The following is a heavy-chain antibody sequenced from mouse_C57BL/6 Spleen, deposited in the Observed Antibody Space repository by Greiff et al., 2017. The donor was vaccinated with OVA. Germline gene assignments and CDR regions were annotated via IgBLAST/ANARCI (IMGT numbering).Heavy chain of an antibody. V-gene: IGHV14-4*01. CDR1: GFNIKDDY. J-gene: IGHJ2*01. D-gene: IGHD2-4*01. CDR2: IDPENGDT. CDR3: TTWAITKLFDY. Sequence: VQLQQSGAELVRPGASVKLSCTASGFNIKDDYMHWVKQRPEQGLEWIGWIDPENGDTEYASKFQGKATITADTSSNTAYLQLSSLTSEDTAVYYCTTWAITKLFDYWGQGTTLTVSS.